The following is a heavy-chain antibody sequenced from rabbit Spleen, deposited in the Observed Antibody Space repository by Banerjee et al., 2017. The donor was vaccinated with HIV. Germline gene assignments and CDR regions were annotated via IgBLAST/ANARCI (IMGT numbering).Heavy chain of an antibody. CDR2: IYSIGGTT. CDR1: GFSFSSSYD. Sequence: QEQLVESGGGLVKPGASLTLTCTASGFSFSSSYDMCWVRQAPGKGLEWIGCIYSIGGTTDYANWVNGRFTISSDNAQNTVDLQLNSLTAADTATYFCARSTYGYDDYGDLYYAAMDLWGPGTLVTVS. J-gene: IGHJ6*01. CDR3: ARSTYGYDDYGDLYYAAMDL. D-gene: IGHD2-1*01. V-gene: IGHV1S43*01.